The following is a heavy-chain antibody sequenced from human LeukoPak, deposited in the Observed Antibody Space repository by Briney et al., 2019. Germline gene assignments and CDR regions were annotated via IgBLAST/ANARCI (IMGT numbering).Heavy chain of an antibody. Sequence: TTSETLSLTCTVSGGSISSYYWSWIRQPPGKGLEWSGYIYYSGSTNYNPSLKSRVTISVDTSKNQFSLKLSSVTAADTAVYYCARGDVDTAMVDYWGQGTLVTVSS. V-gene: IGHV4-59*01. D-gene: IGHD5-18*01. CDR1: GGSISSYY. J-gene: IGHJ4*02. CDR3: ARGDVDTAMVDY. CDR2: IYYSGST.